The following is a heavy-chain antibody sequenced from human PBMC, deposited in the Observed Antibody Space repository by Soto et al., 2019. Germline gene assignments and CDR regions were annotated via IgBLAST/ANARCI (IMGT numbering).Heavy chain of an antibody. CDR1: GYPFTSYY. V-gene: IGHV1-46*01. CDR3: AISPRYCSGCSCCDY. Sequence: ASVKVSCKASGYPFTSYYMHWGRQDPGQGLEWMGIINPSGGSTSYAQKFQGRVTMTRDTSTSTVYMVLSSLRSGDTAVYYCAISPRYCSGCSCCDYWGQGTLVTVSS. CDR2: INPSGGST. D-gene: IGHD2-15*01. J-gene: IGHJ4*02.